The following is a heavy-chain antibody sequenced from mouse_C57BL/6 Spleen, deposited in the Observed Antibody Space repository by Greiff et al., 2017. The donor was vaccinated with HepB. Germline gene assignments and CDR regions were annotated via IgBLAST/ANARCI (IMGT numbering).Heavy chain of an antibody. V-gene: IGHV1-83*01. J-gene: IGHJ4*01. Sequence: VQLQQSGPELVKPGASVKMSCKASGYTFTDYYMHWVKQKPGKGLEWIGEIYPGSGNTYYNEKFKGKATLTADTSSSTAYMQLSSLTSEDSAVYFCARRGELKCYAMDYWGQGTSVTVSS. CDR2: YPGSGNTY. CDR3: RRGELKCYAMDY. D-gene: IGHD1-3*01. CDR1: YTFTDYYM.